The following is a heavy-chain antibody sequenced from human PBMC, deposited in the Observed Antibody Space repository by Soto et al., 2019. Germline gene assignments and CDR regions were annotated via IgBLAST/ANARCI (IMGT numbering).Heavy chain of an antibody. CDR1: GFTFSSYS. CDR2: ISSSSSTI. D-gene: IGHD2-15*01. J-gene: IGHJ4*02. Sequence: EVQLVESGGGLVQPGGSLRLSCAASGFTFSSYSMNWVRQAPGKGLEWVSYISSSSSTIYYADSVKGRFTISRDNAKNSLYLQMDSLRDEDTAVYYCARDTGYCSGGSCYRSGPRYFDYWGQGTLVTVSS. CDR3: ARDTGYCSGGSCYRSGPRYFDY. V-gene: IGHV3-48*02.